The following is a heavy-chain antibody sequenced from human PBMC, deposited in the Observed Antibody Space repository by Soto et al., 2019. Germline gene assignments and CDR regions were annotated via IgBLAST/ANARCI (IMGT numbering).Heavy chain of an antibody. CDR3: ASYCIRTSCYGMDV. V-gene: IGHV1-18*01. D-gene: IGHD2-2*01. CDR2: ISGYKGKT. Sequence: QVQLVQSGAEVKKPGASVKVSCKASGYTFTSYGISWVRQAPGQGLEWMGWISGYKGKTNYAQKLQGRATMTTDTSTSTAYMELRSLRSDDTAVYYCASYCIRTSCYGMDVRGQGTTVNVSS. CDR1: GYTFTSYG. J-gene: IGHJ6*02.